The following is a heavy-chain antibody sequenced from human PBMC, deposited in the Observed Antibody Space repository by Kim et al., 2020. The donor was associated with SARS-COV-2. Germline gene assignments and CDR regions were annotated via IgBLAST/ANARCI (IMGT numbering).Heavy chain of an antibody. Sequence: GGSLRLSCAASGFTFSGSTIHWVRQASGKGLEWVARIRNKANRYATAYAASVKGRFTISRYDSKNTAYLQMNSLKIEDAAVYFSRGGVASFAMDVWGQGTTVTVSS. CDR2: IRNKANRYAT. CDR3: RGGVASFAMDV. J-gene: IGHJ6*02. D-gene: IGHD5-12*01. CDR1: GFTFSGST. V-gene: IGHV3-73*01.